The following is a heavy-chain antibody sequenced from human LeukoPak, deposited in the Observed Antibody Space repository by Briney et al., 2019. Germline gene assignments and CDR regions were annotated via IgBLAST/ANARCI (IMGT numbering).Heavy chain of an antibody. V-gene: IGHV1-8*01. D-gene: IGHD3-22*01. CDR3: ARGKIYDSSGYYSLGFDP. CDR2: MNPNNNNT. J-gene: IGHJ5*02. CDR1: GYTFTSYD. Sequence: GASVKVSCKASGYTFTSYDINWVRQATGQGLEWMGWMNPNNNNTSYAQKFQGRVTMTRNTSISTAYMELSSLRSEDTAVYYCARGKIYDSSGYYSLGFDPGGQGTLVTVSS.